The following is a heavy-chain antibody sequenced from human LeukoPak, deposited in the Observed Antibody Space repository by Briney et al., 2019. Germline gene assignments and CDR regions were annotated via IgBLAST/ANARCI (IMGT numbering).Heavy chain of an antibody. CDR1: GFPFSSDA. CDR2: ISGSGGTT. CDR3: GADTSGWYDF. V-gene: IGHV3-23*01. Sequence: GWSLRLSFAASGFPFSSDAMSWVRQAPGKGLEGVSAISGSGGTTYYADSVKGRFTISIHNPKNTMYLHTSYLRAEDTDVYYCGADTSGWYDFWGQGPLVTVSS. J-gene: IGHJ5*01. D-gene: IGHD6-25*01.